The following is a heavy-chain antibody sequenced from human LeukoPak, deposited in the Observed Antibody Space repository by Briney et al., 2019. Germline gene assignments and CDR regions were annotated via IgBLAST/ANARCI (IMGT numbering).Heavy chain of an antibody. CDR1: GFTFSSYW. J-gene: IGHJ6*03. CDR2: IKQDGSEK. Sequence: GGSLRLSCAASGFTFSSYWMSWVRQAPGKGLEWVANIKQDGSEKYYVDSVKGRFTISIDNAKNSLYLQMNSLRAEDTAVYYCARVYSNYEFYYFYYMDVWGKGTTVTVSS. CDR3: ARVYSNYEFYYFYYMDV. D-gene: IGHD4-11*01. V-gene: IGHV3-7*04.